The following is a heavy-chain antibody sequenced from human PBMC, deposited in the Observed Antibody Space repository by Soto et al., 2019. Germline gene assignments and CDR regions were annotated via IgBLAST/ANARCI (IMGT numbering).Heavy chain of an antibody. Sequence: EVQLVESGGGLVQPGGSLRLSCAASGFTFSSYNMNWVRQAPGKGLEWVSYISSSSSTIYYADSVKGRFTISRDNAKNSLYLQMNSLRAEDTGVYYCARVRGGRYFDYWGQGTLVTVSS. CDR1: GFTFSSYN. CDR2: ISSSSSTI. J-gene: IGHJ4*02. V-gene: IGHV3-48*01. CDR3: ARVRGGRYFDY. D-gene: IGHD3-10*01.